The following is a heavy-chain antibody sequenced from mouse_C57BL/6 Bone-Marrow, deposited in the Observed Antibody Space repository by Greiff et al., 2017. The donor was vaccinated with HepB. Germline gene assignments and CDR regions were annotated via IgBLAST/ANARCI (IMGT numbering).Heavy chain of an antibody. CDR1: GYTFTDYY. D-gene: IGHD2-12*01. Sequence: EVQGVESGPELVKPGASVKISCKASGYTFTDYYMNWVKQSHGKSLEWIGDINPNNGGTSYNQKFKGKATLTVDKSSSTAYMELRSLTSEDSAVYYCATGVLRRGFAYWGQGTLVTVSA. J-gene: IGHJ3*01. V-gene: IGHV1-26*01. CDR2: INPNNGGT. CDR3: ATGVLRRGFAY.